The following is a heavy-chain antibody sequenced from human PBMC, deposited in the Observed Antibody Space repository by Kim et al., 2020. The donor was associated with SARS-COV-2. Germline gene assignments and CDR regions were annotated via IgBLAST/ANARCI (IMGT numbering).Heavy chain of an antibody. CDR1: GGSISSYY. V-gene: IGHV4-59*08. CDR3: AKATTGHYYYMDV. Sequence: SETLSLTCTVSGGSISSYYWSWIRQPPGKGLEWIGSIYYSGSTRSTNYNSSLQSPVAISVDTSQNQFSLQLSSVTAAATAVYYCAKATTGHYYYMDVWGKGTTVTVSS. D-gene: IGHD4-17*01. J-gene: IGHJ6*03. CDR2: IYYSGSTRST.